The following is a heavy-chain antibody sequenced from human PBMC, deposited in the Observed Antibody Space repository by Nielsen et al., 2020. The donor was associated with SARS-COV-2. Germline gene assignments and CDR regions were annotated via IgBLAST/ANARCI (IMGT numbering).Heavy chain of an antibody. CDR2: TYFRSKWYN. CDR3: ARDSYGDFIFDS. CDR1: GDSVSSDSAA. V-gene: IGHV6-1*01. Sequence: SETLPLTCAISGDSVSSDSAAWNWIRQSPSRGLEWLGRTYFRSKWYNDYAVSVRSRLNINPDTSMNQFSLHLNSVTPDDTAVYFCARDSYGDFIFDSWGQGTLVTVSS. D-gene: IGHD4-17*01. J-gene: IGHJ4*02.